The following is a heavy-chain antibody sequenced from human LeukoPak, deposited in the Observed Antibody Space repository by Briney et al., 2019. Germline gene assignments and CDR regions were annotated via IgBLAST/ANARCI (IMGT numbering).Heavy chain of an antibody. CDR3: ARESLRPT. CDR2: ISAYNGDT. Sequence: GASVKVSCKASGYTFSKFGISWVRQAPGQGLEWMGWISAYNGDTNCAQEFQGRITMTIDTSTNTAYMEPRSLKSDDTAVYYCARESLRPTWGQGTLVTVSS. D-gene: IGHD5-12*01. CDR1: GYTFSKFG. J-gene: IGHJ4*02. V-gene: IGHV1-18*01.